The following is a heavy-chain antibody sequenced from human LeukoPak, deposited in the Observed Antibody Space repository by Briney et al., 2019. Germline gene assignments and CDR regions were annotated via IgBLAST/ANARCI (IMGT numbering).Heavy chain of an antibody. J-gene: IGHJ5*02. CDR1: GGSTSSYY. CDR2: IYYSGST. D-gene: IGHD2-2*02. Sequence: SETLSLTCTVSGGSTSSYYWSWIRQPPGKGLEWIGYIYYSGSTNYNPSLKSRVTISVDTSKNQFSLKLSSVTAADTAVYYCARVEDRGCSSTSCYKGSWFDPWGQGTLVTVSS. V-gene: IGHV4-59*01. CDR3: ARVEDRGCSSTSCYKGSWFDP.